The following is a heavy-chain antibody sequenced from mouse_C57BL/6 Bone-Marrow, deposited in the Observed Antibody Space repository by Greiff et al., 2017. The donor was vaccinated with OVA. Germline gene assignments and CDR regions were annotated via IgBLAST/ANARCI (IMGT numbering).Heavy chain of an antibody. CDR1: GFTFSSYA. CDR3: ARDDGNYPAWFAY. Sequence: DVKLVESGGGLVKPGGSLKLSCAASGFTFSSYAMSWVRQTPEKRLEWVATISDGGSYTYYPDNVKGRFTISRDNAKNNLYLQMSHLKSEDTAMYYCARDDGNYPAWFAYWGQGTLVTVSA. V-gene: IGHV5-4*01. CDR2: ISDGGSYT. D-gene: IGHD2-1*01. J-gene: IGHJ3*01.